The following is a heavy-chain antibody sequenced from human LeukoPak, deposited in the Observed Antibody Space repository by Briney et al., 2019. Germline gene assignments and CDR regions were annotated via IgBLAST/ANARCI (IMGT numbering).Heavy chain of an antibody. CDR3: VGELLTAAGTIGAFDI. V-gene: IGHV3-33*01. J-gene: IGHJ3*02. Sequence: PGGSLRLSCAASGFTFSTYGMHWVRQAPGKGLEWVAVIWPNGSNKYHADSVKGRFTISRDSSKSTLFLQMSSLAAEDTAVYYCVGELLTAAGTIGAFDIWGRGTMVTVSS. CDR2: IWPNGSNK. CDR1: GFTFSTYG. D-gene: IGHD6-13*01.